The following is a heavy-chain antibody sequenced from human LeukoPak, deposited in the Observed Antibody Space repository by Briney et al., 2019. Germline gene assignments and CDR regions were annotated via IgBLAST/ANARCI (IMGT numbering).Heavy chain of an antibody. Sequence: GGSLRLSCAASGFHFIDYAMSWVRRAPGKGLEWVSGISGAGDSKYYADSVRGRFTIPRDNPKNTLYLQMDSLSVDDAAVFYFAKESQPRTLVRRHMDVRGKGTTVIVSS. J-gene: IGHJ6*03. D-gene: IGHD3-10*01. CDR2: ISGAGDSK. CDR3: AKESQPRTLVRRHMDV. V-gene: IGHV3-23*01. CDR1: GFHFIDYA.